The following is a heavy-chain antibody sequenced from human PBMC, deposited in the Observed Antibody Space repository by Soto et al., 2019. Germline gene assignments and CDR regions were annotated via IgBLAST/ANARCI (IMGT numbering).Heavy chain of an antibody. CDR1: GFTFSSYS. J-gene: IGHJ4*02. CDR3: AREPASSRIAVAGTGPFDY. V-gene: IGHV3-21*01. Sequence: GGSLRLSCAASGFTFSSYSMNWVRQAPGKGLEWVSSISSSSSYIYYADSVKGRFTISRDNAKNSLYLQMNSLRAEDTAAYYCAREPASSRIAVAGTGPFDYWGQGSLVTVSS. D-gene: IGHD6-19*01. CDR2: ISSSSSYI.